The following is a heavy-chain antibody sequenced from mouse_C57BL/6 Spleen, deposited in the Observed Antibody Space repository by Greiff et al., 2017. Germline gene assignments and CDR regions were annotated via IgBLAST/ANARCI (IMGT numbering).Heavy chain of an antibody. CDR2: INPYNGGT. Sequence: EVQGVESGPVLVKPGASVKMSCKASGYTFTDYYMNWVKQSHGKSLEWIGVINPYNGGTSYNQKFKGKATLTVDKSSSTAYMELNSLTSEDSAVYYCARGSGAHWYFDVWGTGTTVTVSS. D-gene: IGHD4-1*01. CDR3: ARGSGAHWYFDV. J-gene: IGHJ1*03. CDR1: GYTFTDYY. V-gene: IGHV1-19*01.